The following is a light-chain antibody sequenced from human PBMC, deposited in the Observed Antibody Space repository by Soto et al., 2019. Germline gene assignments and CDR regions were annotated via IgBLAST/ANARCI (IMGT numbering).Light chain of an antibody. CDR3: HSRA. V-gene: IGKV1-5*01. Sequence: DIQLTQTPSTLCASVGDEVTITCRASQTISRWLALYQQKPGRAPKLLIYDASTLESGVPSRFSGSGSETEFTLTISRLQPDDFATYFCHSRAFGQGTRLEIK. J-gene: IGKJ5*01. CDR2: DAS. CDR1: QTISRW.